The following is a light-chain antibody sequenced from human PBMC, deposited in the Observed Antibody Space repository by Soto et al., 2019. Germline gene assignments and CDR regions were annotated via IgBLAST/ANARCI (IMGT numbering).Light chain of an antibody. Sequence: EIVLQQSPVIVSLSPGARATLSCRASQSVSTYLAWYQQKPGQAPRLLIYDASNRATGIPARFSGSGSGTDFTLTIRSLEPEDLALYYCQQRSDWPSITVGQGTRLEIK. J-gene: IGKJ5*01. CDR1: QSVSTY. CDR3: QQRSDWPSIT. V-gene: IGKV3-11*01. CDR2: DAS.